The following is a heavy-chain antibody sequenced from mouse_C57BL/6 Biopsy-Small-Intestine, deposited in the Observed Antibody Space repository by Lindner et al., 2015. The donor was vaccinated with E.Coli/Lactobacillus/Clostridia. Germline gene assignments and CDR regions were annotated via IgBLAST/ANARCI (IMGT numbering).Heavy chain of an antibody. D-gene: IGHD2-4*01. CDR2: IYPGSGST. V-gene: IGHV1-55*01. Sequence: VQLQESGAELVKPGASVKMSCKTSGYTFTTYWMTWVKQRPGQGLEWIGDIYPGSGSTNYNEKFKNKATLTVDTSSSTAFMQLSSLTSEDSAVYYCALYDYDEGFAYWGQGTLVTVSS. J-gene: IGHJ3*01. CDR1: GYTFTTYW. CDR3: ALYDYDEGFAY.